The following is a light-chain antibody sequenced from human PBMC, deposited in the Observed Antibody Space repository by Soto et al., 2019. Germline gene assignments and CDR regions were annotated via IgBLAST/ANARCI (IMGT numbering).Light chain of an antibody. CDR3: QSYDSSLSAPV. V-gene: IGLV1-40*01. CDR2: GNS. CDR1: SSNIGAGYD. Sequence: QSVLTQPPSVSGAPGQRVTISCTGSSSNIGAGYDVHWYQQLPGTAPKLLIYGNSNRPSGVPDRFSGSKSGTSASLAITGLQAEDEADYYCQSYDSSLSAPVFGTGTKFTVL. J-gene: IGLJ1*01.